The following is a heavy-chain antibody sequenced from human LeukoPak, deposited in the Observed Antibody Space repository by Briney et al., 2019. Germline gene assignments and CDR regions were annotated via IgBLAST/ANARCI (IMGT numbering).Heavy chain of an antibody. D-gene: IGHD5-18*01. Sequence: ASVKVSCKASGYIFTSYFMHWVRQAPGQGREWMGLINPSGGSTRYAQKFQGRVTMTRDMSTSTVYMELSSLRSEDTAVYYCARALPHRRLMDTTMEQHWFDPWGQGTLVTVSS. CDR2: INPSGGST. CDR3: ARALPHRRLMDTTMEQHWFDP. CDR1: GYIFTSYF. V-gene: IGHV1-46*01. J-gene: IGHJ5*02.